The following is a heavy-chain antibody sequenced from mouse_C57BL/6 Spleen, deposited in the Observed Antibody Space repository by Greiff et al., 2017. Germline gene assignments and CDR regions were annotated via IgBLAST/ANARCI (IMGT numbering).Heavy chain of an antibody. Sequence: EVQLQESGAELVRPGASVKLSCTASGFNIKDDYMHWVKQRPEQGLEWIGWIDPENGDTEYASKFQGKATITADTSSSTAYLQLSSLTSEDTAVYYCATGYGSSYRGYWGQGTSLTVSS. V-gene: IGHV14-4*01. CDR3: ATGYGSSYRGY. J-gene: IGHJ2*02. D-gene: IGHD1-1*01. CDR2: IDPENGDT. CDR1: GFNIKDDY.